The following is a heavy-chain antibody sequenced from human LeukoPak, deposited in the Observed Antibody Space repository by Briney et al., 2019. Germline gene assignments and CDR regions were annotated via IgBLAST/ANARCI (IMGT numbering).Heavy chain of an antibody. V-gene: IGHV4-39*07. CDR3: AREVGYQLYYYYYYYMDV. D-gene: IGHD2-2*01. CDR2: IYTSGST. Sequence: PSETLSLTCTVSGGSISSSSYYWGWIRQPPGKGLEWIGRIYTSGSTNYNPSLKSRVTMSVDTSKNQFSLKLSSVTAADTAVYYCAREVGYQLYYYYYYYMDVWGKGTTVTVSS. J-gene: IGHJ6*03. CDR1: GGSISSSSYY.